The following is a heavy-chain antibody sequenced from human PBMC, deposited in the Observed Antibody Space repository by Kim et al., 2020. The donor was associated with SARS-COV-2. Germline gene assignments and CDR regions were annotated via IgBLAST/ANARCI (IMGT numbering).Heavy chain of an antibody. J-gene: IGHJ4*02. CDR2: IYPGDSDT. D-gene: IGHD3-22*01. Sequence: GESLKISCKGCGYSFTSYWIGWVRQMPGKGLEWMGIIYPGDSDTRYSPSFQGQVTISADKSISTAYLQWSSLKASDTAMYYCARRGGSSGLTLGFDYWGQGTLVTVSS. CDR1: GYSFTSYW. V-gene: IGHV5-51*01. CDR3: ARRGGSSGLTLGFDY.